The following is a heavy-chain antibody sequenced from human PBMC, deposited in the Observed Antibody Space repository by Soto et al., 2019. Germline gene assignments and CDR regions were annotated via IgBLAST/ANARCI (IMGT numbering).Heavy chain of an antibody. V-gene: IGHV3-9*01. Sequence: EVQLVESGGALVQPGRSLRLSCEASGFTFDDYAMYWVRQAPXXXLEWVSSILWDSGSRGYAESVEGRFTISRDNAKNSLYLXXXXXXXXXXXXXXXXXXXXXXXXXXDYYGMDFWGQGTTVIVSS. J-gene: IGHJ6*02. CDR2: ILWDSGSR. CDR3: XXXXXXXXXXXDYYGMDF. CDR1: GFTFDDYA.